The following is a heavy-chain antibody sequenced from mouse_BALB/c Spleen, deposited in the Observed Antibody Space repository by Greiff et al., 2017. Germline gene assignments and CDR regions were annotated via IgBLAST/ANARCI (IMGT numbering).Heavy chain of an antibody. CDR3: SRAPYYDYEDYAMDY. Sequence: DVKLVESGGGLVQPGGSRKLSCAASGFTFSSFGMHWVRQAPEKGLEWVAYISSGSSTIYYADTVKGRFTISRDNPKNTLFLQMTSLRSEDTAMYYCSRAPYYDYEDYAMDYWGQGTSVTVSS. CDR2: ISSGSSTI. J-gene: IGHJ4*01. V-gene: IGHV5-17*02. CDR1: GFTFSSFG. D-gene: IGHD2-4*01.